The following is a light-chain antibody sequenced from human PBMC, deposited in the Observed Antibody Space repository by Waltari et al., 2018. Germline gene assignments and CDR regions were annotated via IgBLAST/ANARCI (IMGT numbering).Light chain of an antibody. Sequence: EIVLTQSPATLSLSPGERATLSCRASQSVSSSLAWYQHKPGQSPRLLIYDASNRATGIPARFSGSGSGTDFTLTISRLEPEDFAVYYCQQRSNWPPVVTFGQGTRLEIK. V-gene: IGKV3-11*01. CDR1: QSVSSS. CDR2: DAS. CDR3: QQRSNWPPVVT. J-gene: IGKJ5*01.